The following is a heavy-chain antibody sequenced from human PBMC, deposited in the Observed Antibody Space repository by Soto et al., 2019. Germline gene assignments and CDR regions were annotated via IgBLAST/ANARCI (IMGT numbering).Heavy chain of an antibody. V-gene: IGHV3-23*01. CDR2: ISSSGGGA. J-gene: IGHJ4*02. D-gene: IGHD6-19*01. Sequence: PVGSLRLSCAASGLTFRSYAINWVRQAPGKGLECVSAISSSGGGAYYADSVKGRFTISRGNAKNTMYLQMNSLRAEDTAVYYCEKEPTTTWLQSETDIWGQGTLVTVSS. CDR1: GLTFRSYA. CDR3: EKEPTTTWLQSETDI.